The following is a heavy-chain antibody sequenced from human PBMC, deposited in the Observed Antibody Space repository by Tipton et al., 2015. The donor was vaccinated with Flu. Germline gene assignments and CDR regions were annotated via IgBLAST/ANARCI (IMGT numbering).Heavy chain of an antibody. Sequence: SLRLSCATSGFTFSNHWMHWVRQAPGKGLVWVSRTSSDGSSTYADSVKGRFTTSRDNAKNTLYLQMNSLRAEDTAVYYCARGSEPIGYWGQGTLVTVSS. J-gene: IGHJ4*02. CDR3: ARGSEPIGY. D-gene: IGHD3-10*01. CDR1: GFTFSNHW. CDR2: TSSDGSST. V-gene: IGHV3-74*01.